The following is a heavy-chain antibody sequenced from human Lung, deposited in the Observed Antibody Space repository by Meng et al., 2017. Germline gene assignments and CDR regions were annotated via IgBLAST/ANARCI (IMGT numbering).Heavy chain of an antibody. D-gene: IGHD6-19*01. V-gene: IGHV4/OR15-8*02. Sequence: QVHLQASGPGLVKPSGTLSLTCVVSGGSISSIDWWSWVRQPPGKGLEWIGEIYHGGDTNYNPSLKSRVTIAIDRSKNQFSLKLSSVTAADTAVYYCASWIYSCGWQWGQGTLVTVSS. CDR1: GGSISSIDW. CDR2: IYHGGDT. CDR3: ASWIYSCGWQ. J-gene: IGHJ4*02.